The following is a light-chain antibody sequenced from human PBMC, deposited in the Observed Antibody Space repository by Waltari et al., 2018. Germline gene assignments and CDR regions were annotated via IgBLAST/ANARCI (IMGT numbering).Light chain of an antibody. Sequence: DIVMTQSPDSLAVSLGERATIHCKSSQSVQSFLSSSNNRNYLAWYQQKPGQPPKMLIYWASTRESGVPDRFSGSGSGTDFTLTISSLQAEDVAVYYCQQYYSPPVTFGGGTKVEIK. CDR2: WAS. CDR1: QSVQSFLSSSNNRNY. V-gene: IGKV4-1*01. J-gene: IGKJ4*01. CDR3: QQYYSPPVT.